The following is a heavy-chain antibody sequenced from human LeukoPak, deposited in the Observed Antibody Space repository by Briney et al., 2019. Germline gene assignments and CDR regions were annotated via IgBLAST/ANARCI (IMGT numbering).Heavy chain of an antibody. D-gene: IGHD3-3*01. CDR1: GFTFSSYA. CDR3: AKASDFWNTYYYY. CDR2: TSGSGDRT. Sequence: GGSLRLSCAASGFTFSSYAMSWVRQAPGKGLEWVSGTSGSGDRTYYADSVKGRFAISRDNSKNTLYLQMNNLRAEDTAVYYCAKASDFWNTYYYYWGQGTLVTVSS. J-gene: IGHJ4*02. V-gene: IGHV3-23*01.